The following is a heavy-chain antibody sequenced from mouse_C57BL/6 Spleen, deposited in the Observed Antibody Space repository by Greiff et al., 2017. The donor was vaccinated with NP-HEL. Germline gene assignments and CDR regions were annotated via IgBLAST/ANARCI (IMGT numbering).Heavy chain of an antibody. CDR3: TTRFITTVVARAY. V-gene: IGHV14-4*01. D-gene: IGHD1-1*01. CDR1: GFNIKDDY. Sequence: VQLQQSGAELVRPGASVKLSCTASGFNIKDDYMHWVKQRPEQGLEWIGRIDPENGDTEYASKFQGKATITADTSSNTAYLQLSSLTSEDTAVYYCTTRFITTVVARAYWGQGTLVTVSA. J-gene: IGHJ3*01. CDR2: IDPENGDT.